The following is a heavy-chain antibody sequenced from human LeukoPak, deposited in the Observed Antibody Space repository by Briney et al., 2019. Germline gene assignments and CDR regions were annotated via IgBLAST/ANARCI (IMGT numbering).Heavy chain of an antibody. V-gene: IGHV6-1*01. Sequence: SQTLSLTCAISGDSVSSNTAAWTWIRQSPSSGLEWLGMTYYMSQCSNDYEVSVNSRLTINPDTSKNHFSLQLNSVTPEDTAVYYCAREYLGGYLIYWGQGTLVTVSS. J-gene: IGHJ4*02. CDR1: GDSVSSNTAA. D-gene: IGHD3-16*02. CDR2: TYYMSQCSN. CDR3: AREYLGGYLIY.